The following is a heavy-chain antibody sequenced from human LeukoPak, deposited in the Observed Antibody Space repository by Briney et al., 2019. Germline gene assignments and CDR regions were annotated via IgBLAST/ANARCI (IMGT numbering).Heavy chain of an antibody. CDR1: AGSISSYY. CDR3: ARLPGDFDY. D-gene: IGHD3-10*01. Sequence: SETLSLTSTVSAGSISSYYWSWLRQPPGKGLEWIGYIYYSGSTNYNPSLKSRVTISVDTSKKQFSLKLSSVTAADTAVYYCARLPGDFDYWGQGTLVTVSS. CDR2: IYYSGST. V-gene: IGHV4-59*08. J-gene: IGHJ4*02.